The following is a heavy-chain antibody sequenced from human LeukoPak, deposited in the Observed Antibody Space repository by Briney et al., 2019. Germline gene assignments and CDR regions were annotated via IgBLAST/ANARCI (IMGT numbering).Heavy chain of an antibody. CDR1: GYTFTSYG. J-gene: IGHJ4*02. Sequence: GASVKVSCKASGYTFTSYGISWVRQAPGQGLEWMGGIIPIFGTANYAQKFQGRVTITADESTSTAYMELSSLRSEDTAVYYCARTDDSTSDWGQGTLVTVSS. V-gene: IGHV1-69*13. CDR2: IIPIFGTA. CDR3: ARTDDSTSD. D-gene: IGHD3-22*01.